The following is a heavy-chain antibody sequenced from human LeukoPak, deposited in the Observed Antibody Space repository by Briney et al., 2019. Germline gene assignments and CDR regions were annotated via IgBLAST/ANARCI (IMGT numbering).Heavy chain of an antibody. D-gene: IGHD2-15*01. CDR2: ISWNSGSI. CDR3: AKESRYCSGGSCYSVAFDI. J-gene: IGHJ3*02. CDR1: GFTFDDYA. Sequence: PGRSLRLSCAASGFTFDDYAMHWVRQAPGKGLEWVSGISWNSGSIGYADSVKGRFTISRDNAKNSLYLQMNSLRAEDTALYYCAKESRYCSGGSCYSVAFDIWGQGTMVTVSS. V-gene: IGHV3-9*01.